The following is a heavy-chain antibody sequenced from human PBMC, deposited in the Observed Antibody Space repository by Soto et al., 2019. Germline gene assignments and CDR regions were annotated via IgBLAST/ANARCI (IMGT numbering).Heavy chain of an antibody. CDR1: GFIFSSYA. J-gene: IGHJ4*02. D-gene: IGHD6-19*01. CDR3: AKEPRAVAGTGVDY. Sequence: EVQVLESGGGFVQPGGSLRLSCAASGFIFSSYAMSWVRQKPRKGLEWVSAIGGSGGSPYYADYVKGRFTISRDNTKNTLYLQMNSLRAEDTAVYYCAKEPRAVAGTGVDYWGQGTLVTVTS. V-gene: IGHV3-23*01. CDR2: IGGSGGSP.